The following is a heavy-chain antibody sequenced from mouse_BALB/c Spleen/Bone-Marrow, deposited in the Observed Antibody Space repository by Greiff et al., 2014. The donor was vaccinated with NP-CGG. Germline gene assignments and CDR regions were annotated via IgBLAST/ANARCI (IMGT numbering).Heavy chain of an antibody. V-gene: IGHV1-7*01. CDR3: AIEGYYGSPFAY. J-gene: IGHJ3*01. D-gene: IGHD1-1*01. CDR2: NNPSTGYT. CDR1: GYTFTXYW. Sequence: QLKXSXAELAKPGASVKMSCKASGYTFTXYWMHWVKQXXXQXLEXXGYNNPSTGYTEYNQKFKDKATLTADKSSSTAYMQLSSLTSEDSAVYYCAIEGYYGSPFAYWGQGTLVTVSA.